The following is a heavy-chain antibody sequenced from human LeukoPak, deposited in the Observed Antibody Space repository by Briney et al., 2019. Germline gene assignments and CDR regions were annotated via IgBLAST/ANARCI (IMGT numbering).Heavy chain of an antibody. V-gene: IGHV1-18*04. CDR1: GYTFTIYY. J-gene: IGHJ1*01. CDR3: ARLYSSGWHQYFQH. Sequence: ASVKVSCKASGYTFTIYYIHWVRQAPGQGLEWMGWVDAYNGNTHASQKLQGRVTMTTDTSTSTSYMELRGLRSDDTAMYYCARLYSSGWHQYFQHWGQGTLVTVSS. CDR2: VDAYNGNT. D-gene: IGHD6-25*01.